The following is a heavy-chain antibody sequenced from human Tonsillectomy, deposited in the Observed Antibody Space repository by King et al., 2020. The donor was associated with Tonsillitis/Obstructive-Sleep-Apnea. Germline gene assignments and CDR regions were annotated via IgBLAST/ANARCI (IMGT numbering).Heavy chain of an antibody. CDR2: INSDGSST. Sequence: VQLVESGGGLVQPGGSLRLSCAASGFTFSSYWMHWVRQAPGKGLVWVSRINSDGSSTSYADSVKGRFTISRDNAKNTLYLQMTSLRAEDTAVYYCARGTKGNQLLYFIYYWGQGTLVTVSS. CDR1: GFTFSSYW. J-gene: IGHJ4*02. D-gene: IGHD2-2*02. CDR3: ARGTKGNQLLYFIYY. V-gene: IGHV3-74*01.